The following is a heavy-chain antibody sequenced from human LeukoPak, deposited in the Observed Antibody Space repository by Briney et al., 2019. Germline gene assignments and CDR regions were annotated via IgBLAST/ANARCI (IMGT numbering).Heavy chain of an antibody. CDR1: GGSISSGDYY. CDR2: IYYSGST. CDR3: ARSTIHYDIGY. D-gene: IGHD3-9*01. V-gene: IGHV4-61*08. J-gene: IGHJ4*02. Sequence: SETLSLTCTVSGGSISSGDYYWSWIRQPPGKGLEWIGYIYYSGSTNYNPSLKSRVTISVDTSKNQFSLKLSSVTAADTAVYYCARSTIHYDIGYWGQGTLVTVSS.